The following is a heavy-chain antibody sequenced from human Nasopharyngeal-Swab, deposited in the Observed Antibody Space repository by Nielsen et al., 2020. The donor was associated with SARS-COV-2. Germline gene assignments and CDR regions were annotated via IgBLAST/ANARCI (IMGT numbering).Heavy chain of an antibody. CDR2: IYYTGST. V-gene: IGHV4-59*08. CDR3: ARQDVSGSYRFMVY. Sequence: SETLSLTCTVSGGSIGTYYWSWIRQPPGKGLEWIGYIYYTGSTIYNPSLKGRVTLSVDTSDNQFSLRLTSVTAADSAVYYCARQDVSGSYRFMVYWGQGTLVTVSS. CDR1: GGSIGTYY. D-gene: IGHD3-16*02. J-gene: IGHJ4*02.